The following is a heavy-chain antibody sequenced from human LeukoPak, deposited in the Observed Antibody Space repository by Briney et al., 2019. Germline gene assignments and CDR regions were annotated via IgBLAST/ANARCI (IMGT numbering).Heavy chain of an antibody. CDR2: IHGGGSLI. CDR1: GFIFSSYA. J-gene: IGHJ4*02. CDR3: ARDLSWAFDY. D-gene: IGHD3-16*01. Sequence: GGSLRLSCAASGFIFSSYAMNWVRQAPGKGLEWISNIHGGGSLISYADSVKGRFTVSRDNAKNSVSLQMNSLRDEDTAVYFCARDLSWAFDYWGQGTLVTVSS. V-gene: IGHV3-48*02.